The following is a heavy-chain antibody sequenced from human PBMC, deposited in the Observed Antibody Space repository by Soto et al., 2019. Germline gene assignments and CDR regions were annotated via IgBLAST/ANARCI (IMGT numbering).Heavy chain of an antibody. CDR2: IYYSGST. CDR3: ARGGIAAAAPPDY. D-gene: IGHD6-13*01. Sequence: QVQLQESGPGLVKPSQTLSLTCTVSGGSISSGGYYWSWIRQHPGKGLEWIGYIYYSGSTYYNPSLKSRVTISVDTSKNQFALKLSSVTAADTAVYYCARGGIAAAAPPDYWGQGTLVTVSS. CDR1: GGSISSGGYY. V-gene: IGHV4-31*03. J-gene: IGHJ4*02.